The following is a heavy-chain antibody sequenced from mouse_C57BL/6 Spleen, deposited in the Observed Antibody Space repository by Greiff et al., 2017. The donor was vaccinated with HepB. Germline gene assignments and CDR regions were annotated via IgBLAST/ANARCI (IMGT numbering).Heavy chain of an antibody. V-gene: IGHV5-6*01. CDR3: ARDGYYYFDY. Sequence: EVHLVESGGDLVKPGGSLKLSCAASGFTFSSYGMSWVRQTPDKRLEWVATISSGGSYTYYPDSVKGRFTISRDNAKNTLYLQMSSLKSEDTAMYYCARDGYYYFDYWGQGTTLTVSS. J-gene: IGHJ2*01. CDR2: ISSGGSYT. CDR1: GFTFSSYG. D-gene: IGHD2-3*01.